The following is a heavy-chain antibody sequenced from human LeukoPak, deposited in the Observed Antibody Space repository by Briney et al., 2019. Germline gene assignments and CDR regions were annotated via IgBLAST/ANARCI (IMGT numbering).Heavy chain of an antibody. CDR3: ARDPRGSYYYYGMDV. CDR1: GFTFSSYA. D-gene: IGHD5-12*01. V-gene: IGHV3-30*04. J-gene: IGHJ6*04. CDR2: ISYDGSNK. Sequence: GRSLRLSCAASGFTFSSYAMHWVRQAPGKGLEWVAVISYDGSNKYCADSVKGRFTISRDNSKNTLYLQMNSLRAEDTAVYYCARDPRGSYYYYGMDVWGKGTTVTVSS.